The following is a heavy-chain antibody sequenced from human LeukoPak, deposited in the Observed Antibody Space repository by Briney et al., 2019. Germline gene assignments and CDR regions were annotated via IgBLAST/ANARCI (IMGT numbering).Heavy chain of an antibody. D-gene: IGHD2-15*01. V-gene: IGHV3-23*01. J-gene: IGHJ4*02. CDR1: GFTFSNYA. CDR2: ISGSGGST. Sequence: GGSLRLSCAASGFTFSNYAMSWVRQAPGKGLEWVSAISGSGGSTYYADSARGRFSISRDNSKNTLYLQMNSLRAEDTAVYYCAKGQYCSGGSCYFDYWGQGTLVTVSS. CDR3: AKGQYCSGGSCYFDY.